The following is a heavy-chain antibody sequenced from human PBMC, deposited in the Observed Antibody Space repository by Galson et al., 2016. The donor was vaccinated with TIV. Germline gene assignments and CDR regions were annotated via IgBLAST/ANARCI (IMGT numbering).Heavy chain of an antibody. J-gene: IGHJ4*02. CDR2: IDWDDDK. V-gene: IGHV2-70*17. CDR3: ARAPFSIFGLATSYYFDH. D-gene: IGHD3-3*01. CDR1: GFSLSTYGMS. Sequence: PALVKPTQTLTLTCTFSGFSLSTYGMSVGWIRQPPGKALEWLARIDWDDDKFYNSSLKTRLTISKDISRNQVVLTMTNMDPVDTATYYCARAPFSIFGLATSYYFDHWGQGTLVTVSS.